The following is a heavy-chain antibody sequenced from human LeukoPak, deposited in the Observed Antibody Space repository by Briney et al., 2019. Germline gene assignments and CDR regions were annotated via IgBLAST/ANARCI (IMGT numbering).Heavy chain of an antibody. J-gene: IGHJ5*02. Sequence: SETLSLTCTVSGGSLSSYYWSWIRQPPGKGLEWIGYIYYSGSTNYNPSLKSRVTISVDTSKNQSSLKLSSVTAADTAVYYCARDRCSGGSCFNWFDPWGQGTLVTVSS. CDR3: ARDRCSGGSCFNWFDP. D-gene: IGHD2-15*01. CDR2: IYYSGST. CDR1: GGSLSSYY. V-gene: IGHV4-59*01.